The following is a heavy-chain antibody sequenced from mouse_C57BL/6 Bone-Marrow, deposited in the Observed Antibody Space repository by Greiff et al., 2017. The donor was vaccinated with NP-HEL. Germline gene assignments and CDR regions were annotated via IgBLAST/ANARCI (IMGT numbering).Heavy chain of an antibody. Sequence: DVKLVESGGGLVQPGGSMKLSCVASGFTFSNYWMNWVRQSPEKGLEWVAQIRLKSDNYATHYAESVKGRFTISRDDSKSSVYLQMNNLRAEDTGIYYCTANWDVRFAYWGQGTLVTVSA. J-gene: IGHJ3*01. V-gene: IGHV6-3*01. CDR2: IRLKSDNYAT. CDR3: TANWDVRFAY. CDR1: GFTFSNYW. D-gene: IGHD4-1*01.